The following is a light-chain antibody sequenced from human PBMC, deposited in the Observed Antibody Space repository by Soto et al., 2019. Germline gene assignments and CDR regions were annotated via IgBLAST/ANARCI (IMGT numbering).Light chain of an antibody. J-gene: IGKJ2*01. Sequence: RVMTQSPATLSVSPGERATLSCRASQSVSSNLAWYQQKPGQAPRLLIYGASIRATGVPARFIGSGSVTDFTLTISSLPSEYFAIYYCQQYNHWPSMYTFGQGTKLELK. CDR2: GAS. V-gene: IGKV3-15*01. CDR3: QQYNHWPSMYT. CDR1: QSVSSN.